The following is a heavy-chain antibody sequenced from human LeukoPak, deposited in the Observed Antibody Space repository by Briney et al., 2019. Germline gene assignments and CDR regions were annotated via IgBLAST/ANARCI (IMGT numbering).Heavy chain of an antibody. J-gene: IGHJ4*02. CDR2: ISSSSSYI. CDR1: GFTFSSYS. Sequence: PGGSLRLSCAASGFTFSSYSMNWVRQAPGKALEWVSSISSSSSYIYYADSVKGRFTISRDNAKNSLYLQMNSLRAEDTAVYYCAREVREYQLLGSIDYWGQGTLVTVSS. D-gene: IGHD2-2*01. CDR3: AREVREYQLLGSIDY. V-gene: IGHV3-21*01.